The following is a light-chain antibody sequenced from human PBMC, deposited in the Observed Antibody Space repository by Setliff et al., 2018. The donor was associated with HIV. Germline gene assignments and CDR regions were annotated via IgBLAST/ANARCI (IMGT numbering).Light chain of an antibody. CDR3: MSYTSSSTLV. J-gene: IGLJ1*01. Sequence: QSALTQPASVSGSPGQSITISCTGTSSDVGGYNYVSWYQQHPGKVPKLMIYGVSNRPSGVSNRFSGSKSGNTASLTISGLQAGDEAYYYCMSYTSSSTLVFGTGTKVTVL. CDR1: SSDVGGYNY. CDR2: GVS. V-gene: IGLV2-14*01.